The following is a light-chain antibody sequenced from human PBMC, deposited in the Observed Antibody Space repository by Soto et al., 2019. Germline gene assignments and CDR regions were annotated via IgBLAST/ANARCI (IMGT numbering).Light chain of an antibody. V-gene: IGKV2-28*01. J-gene: IGKJ1*01. CDR3: MQALRVPST. CDR2: LGS. Sequence: DIVMTQSPLSLPVTPGEPASISCRSSESLVHSNGSKYLHWYLQRPGQSPQLLIYLGSNRASGVPDRFSGSGSGTDFTLEISRVEAEDVGIYYCMQALRVPSTFGQGTKVEIK. CDR1: ESLVHSNGSKY.